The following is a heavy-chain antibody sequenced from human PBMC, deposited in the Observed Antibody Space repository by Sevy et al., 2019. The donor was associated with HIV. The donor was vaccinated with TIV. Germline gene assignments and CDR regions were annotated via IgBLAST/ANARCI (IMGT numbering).Heavy chain of an antibody. V-gene: IGHV3-21*01. D-gene: IGHD3-22*01. CDR2: ISFSSSYI. CDR3: AREVSSPGYYDIAGYGDEAFDI. Sequence: GGSLRLSCAASGFTFDTYTMNWVRQAPGKGLEWVSSISFSSSYIYYADSVKGRLTISRDNAKSSRYLQMNSLRADDTAIYYCAREVSSPGYYDIAGYGDEAFDIWGQGTMVTVSS. CDR1: GFTFDTYT. J-gene: IGHJ3*02.